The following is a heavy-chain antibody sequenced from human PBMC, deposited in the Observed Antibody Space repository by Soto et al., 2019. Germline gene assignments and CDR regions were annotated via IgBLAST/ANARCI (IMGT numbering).Heavy chain of an antibody. D-gene: IGHD3-10*02. CDR3: TTDSLFTQMLVRFDF. J-gene: IGHJ4*01. Sequence: EVQLVESGGGLVEPGGSLRLSCAASGFTFSSAWINWVRQTPGRGLGWVGRIKSEADGGTTDFAARVRGRFVISRDDSRDMMYMQMNSLKTEDTGVYYCTTDSLFTQMLVRFDFWGLGTLVTVSS. V-gene: IGHV3-15*07. CDR2: IKSEADGGTT. CDR1: GFTFSSAW.